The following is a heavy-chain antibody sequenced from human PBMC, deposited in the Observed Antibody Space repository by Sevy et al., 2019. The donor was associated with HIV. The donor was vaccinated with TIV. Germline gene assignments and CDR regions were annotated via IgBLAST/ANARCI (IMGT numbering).Heavy chain of an antibody. CDR3: AKEGRGYHGSGSSDY. V-gene: IGHV3-23*01. D-gene: IGHD3-10*01. CDR1: GFTFSSYA. J-gene: IGHJ4*02. CDR2: ISGSGDST. Sequence: GGSLRLSCAASGFTFSSYAMSWVRQAPGKGLEWVSVISGSGDSTYYVDSVKDRFTISRDNSKNTLYLHMNSLRAEEPAVYYCAKEGRGYHGSGSSDYWGQGALVTVSS.